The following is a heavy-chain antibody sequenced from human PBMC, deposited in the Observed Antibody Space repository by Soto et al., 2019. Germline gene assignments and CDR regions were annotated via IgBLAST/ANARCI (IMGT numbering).Heavy chain of an antibody. CDR3: ARDRGYSGYDSGWFDP. V-gene: IGHV1-46*01. Sequence: ASVKVSCKASRYTFTSYYMHWVRQAPGQGLEWMGIINPSGGSTSYAQKFQGRVTMTRDTSTSTVYMELSSLRSEDTAVYYCARDRGYSGYDSGWFDPWGQGTLVTVSS. J-gene: IGHJ5*02. D-gene: IGHD5-12*01. CDR1: RYTFTSYY. CDR2: INPSGGST.